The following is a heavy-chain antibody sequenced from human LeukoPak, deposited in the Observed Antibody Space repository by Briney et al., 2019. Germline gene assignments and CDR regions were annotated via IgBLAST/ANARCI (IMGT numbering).Heavy chain of an antibody. Sequence: SVKVSCKASGGTFSSYAISWVRQAPGQGLEWMGGIIPIFGTANYAQKFQGRVTITADKSTSTAYMELRSLRSDDTAVYYCARDLGGSYSSENWFDPWGQGTLVTVSS. J-gene: IGHJ5*02. CDR2: IIPIFGTA. V-gene: IGHV1-69*06. CDR3: ARDLGGSYSSENWFDP. CDR1: GGTFSSYA. D-gene: IGHD1-26*01.